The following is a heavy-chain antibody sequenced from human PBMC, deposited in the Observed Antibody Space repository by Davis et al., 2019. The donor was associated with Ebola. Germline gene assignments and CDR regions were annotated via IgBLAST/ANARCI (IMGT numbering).Heavy chain of an antibody. J-gene: IGHJ4*02. CDR1: GFTFDDYA. CDR2: ISWNSGSI. D-gene: IGHD2-2*01. CDR3: ASDIVVVPAAMSDY. Sequence: SLKISCAASGFTFDDYAMHWVRQAPGKGLEWVSGISWNSGSIGYADSVKGRFTISRDNSKNTLYLQMNSLRAEDTVVYYCASDIVVVPAAMSDYWGQGTLVTVSS. V-gene: IGHV3-9*01.